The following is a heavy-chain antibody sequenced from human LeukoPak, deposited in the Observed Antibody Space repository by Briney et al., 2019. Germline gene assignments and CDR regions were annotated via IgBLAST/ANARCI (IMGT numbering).Heavy chain of an antibody. CDR3: ARERYYYDSSGYYYEDY. J-gene: IGHJ4*02. Sequence: PGGSLRLSCAASGFTFSSYGMSWVRQAPGKGLEWVSAISGSGGSTYYADSVKGRFTISRDNSKNTLYLQMNSLRAEDTAVYYCARERYYYDSSGYYYEDYWGQGTLVTVSS. D-gene: IGHD3-22*01. CDR1: GFTFSSYG. CDR2: ISGSGGST. V-gene: IGHV3-23*01.